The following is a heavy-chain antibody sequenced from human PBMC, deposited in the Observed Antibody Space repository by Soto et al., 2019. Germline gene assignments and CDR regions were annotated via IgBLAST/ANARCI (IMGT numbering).Heavy chain of an antibody. CDR2: ISYDGSNK. V-gene: IGHV3-30-3*01. J-gene: IGHJ4*02. Sequence: GGSLRLSCAASGFTFSSYAMHWVRQAPGKGLEWVAVISYDGSNKYYADSVKGRFTISRDNSKNTLYLQMNSLRAEDTAVYYCARDRSRGHGSSATTPYFDYWGQGTLVTVSS. CDR1: GFTFSSYA. D-gene: IGHD6-6*01. CDR3: ARDRSRGHGSSATTPYFDY.